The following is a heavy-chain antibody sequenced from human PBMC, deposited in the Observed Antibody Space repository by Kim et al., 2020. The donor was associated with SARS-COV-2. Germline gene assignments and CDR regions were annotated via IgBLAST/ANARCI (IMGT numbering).Heavy chain of an antibody. Sequence: SETLSLTCTVSGGSISSGGYYWSWIRQHPGKGLEWIGYIYYSGSTYYNPSLKSRVTISVDTSKNQFSLKLSSVTAADTAVYYCARGTAYYDSSGYSFDPWGQGTLVTVSS. V-gene: IGHV4-31*03. CDR1: GGSISSGGYY. CDR3: ARGTAYYDSSGYSFDP. CDR2: IYYSGST. D-gene: IGHD3-22*01. J-gene: IGHJ5*02.